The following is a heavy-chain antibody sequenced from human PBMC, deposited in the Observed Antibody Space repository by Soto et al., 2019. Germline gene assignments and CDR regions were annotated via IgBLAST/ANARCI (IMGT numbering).Heavy chain of an antibody. Sequence: ASVKVSCKASGYTFTRYYTHWVRQAPGQGLEWMGIINPSGGSTSYARKFQGRVTMTRDTSTSTVYMELSSLRSEDTAVYYCARGQWSAVVVIPFDYWGQGTLVTVSS. V-gene: IGHV1-46*01. J-gene: IGHJ4*02. CDR1: GYTFTRYY. CDR2: INPSGGST. CDR3: ARGQWSAVVVIPFDY. D-gene: IGHD3-22*01.